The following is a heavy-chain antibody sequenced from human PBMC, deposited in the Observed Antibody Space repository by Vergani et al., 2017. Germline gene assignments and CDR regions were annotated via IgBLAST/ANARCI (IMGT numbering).Heavy chain of an antibody. V-gene: IGHV3-21*01. D-gene: IGHD6-19*01. CDR1: GFTFSSYS. J-gene: IGHJ4*02. CDR2: ISSSSSYI. Sequence: EVQLVESGGGLVKPGGSLRLSCAASGFTFSSYSMNWVRQAPGKGLEWVSSISSSSSYIYYADSVKGRFTISRDNAKNSLYLQMNSLRAEDTAVYYCANGYSRGWALGYWGQGTLVTVSS. CDR3: ANGYSRGWALGY.